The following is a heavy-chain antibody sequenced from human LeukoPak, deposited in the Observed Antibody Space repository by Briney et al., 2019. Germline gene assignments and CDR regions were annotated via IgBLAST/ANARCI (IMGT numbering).Heavy chain of an antibody. CDR2: IWYDGSNK. V-gene: IGHV3-33*01. CDR1: GFTFSSYT. J-gene: IGHJ4*02. Sequence: GRSLRLSCAASGFTFSSYTMHWVRQAPGKGLEWVAVIWYDGSNKYYVDSVKGRFTISRDNAKNSLYLQMNSLRAEDSAFYYCARDFSLDNWGQGTLVTVSS. CDR3: ARDFSLDN.